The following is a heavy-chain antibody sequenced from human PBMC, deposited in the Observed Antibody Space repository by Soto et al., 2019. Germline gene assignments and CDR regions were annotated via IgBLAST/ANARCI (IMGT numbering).Heavy chain of an antibody. V-gene: IGHV1-2*02. CDR2: INPNSGGT. CDR1: GYTFTGYY. CDR3: ARSSSSRSRGFDY. J-gene: IGHJ4*02. Sequence: ASVKVSCKASGYTFTGYYMHWVRQAPGQGLEWMGWINPNSGGTNYAQKFQGRVTMTRDTSISTAYMELSRLRSDDTAVYYCARSSSSRSRGFDYWGQGTLVPVSS. D-gene: IGHD6-13*01.